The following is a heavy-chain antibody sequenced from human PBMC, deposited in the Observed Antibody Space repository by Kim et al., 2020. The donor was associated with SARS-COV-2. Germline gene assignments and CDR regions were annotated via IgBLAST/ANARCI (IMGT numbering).Heavy chain of an antibody. V-gene: IGHV3-33*01. CDR3: ARDRDDSSLGY. J-gene: IGHJ4*02. D-gene: IGHD3-22*01. CDR2: K. Sequence: KYYAYSLKGRFTISRDNSKIPLYLQMNSLRAEDTAVYYCARDRDDSSLGYWGQGTLVTVSS.